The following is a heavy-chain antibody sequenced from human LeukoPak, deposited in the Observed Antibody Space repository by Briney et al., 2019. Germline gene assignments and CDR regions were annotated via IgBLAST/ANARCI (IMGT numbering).Heavy chain of an antibody. CDR1: GFTFSSSA. CDR2: IGTSGHRT. V-gene: IGHV3-23*01. Sequence: RGSLRLSCSASGFTFSSSAMSWVRQAPGKGLEWVSAIGTSGHRTLYADSVKGRFTISRDNSKNTLYLQMNSLRAEDTAVYYCARDRPYFDYWGQGTLVTVSS. CDR3: ARDRPYFDY. J-gene: IGHJ4*02.